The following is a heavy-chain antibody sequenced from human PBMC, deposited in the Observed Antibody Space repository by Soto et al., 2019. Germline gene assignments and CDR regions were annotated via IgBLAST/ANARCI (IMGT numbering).Heavy chain of an antibody. Sequence: SAKVSSEACRDAYTGNYIRSLRQSPGQGLEWMGTVNPSGGHTTYAQHFLGRVTMTRDTSTSTLYMELTSLTSDDTAIYYCARGGHVVVVTAALDYWGQGTLVTVSS. V-gene: IGHV1-46*01. CDR2: VNPSGGHT. CDR3: ARGGHVVVVTAALDY. J-gene: IGHJ4*02. D-gene: IGHD2-21*02. CDR1: RDAYTGNY.